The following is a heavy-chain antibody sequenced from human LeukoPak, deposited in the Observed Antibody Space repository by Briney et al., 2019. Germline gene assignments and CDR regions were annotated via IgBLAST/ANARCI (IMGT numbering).Heavy chain of an antibody. D-gene: IGHD5-18*01. Sequence: SGTLSLTCTVSGDSFSSSSYYWGWIRQPPGKGLEWIGIINYSGSTSYCPSHKSRVTISVDTSKNQFFLRLSSVTAADTAVYYCASKAGYSSGYEFFDYWGQGTLVTVSS. CDR1: GDSFSSSSYY. CDR3: ASKAGYSSGYEFFDY. CDR2: INYSGST. J-gene: IGHJ4*02. V-gene: IGHV4-39*01.